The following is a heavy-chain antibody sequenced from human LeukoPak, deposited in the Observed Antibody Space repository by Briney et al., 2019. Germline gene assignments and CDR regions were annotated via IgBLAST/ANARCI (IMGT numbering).Heavy chain of an antibody. CDR2: IYYSGST. J-gene: IGHJ4*02. D-gene: IGHD5-12*01. Sequence: SETLSLTWTVSGGSINNYYWSWIRQPPGKGLEWIGYIYYSGSTNYNPSLKSRVTISVDTSKNQFSLKLSSVTAADTAVYYCARGYSGYDLDYWGQGTLVTVSS. CDR1: GGSINNYY. CDR3: ARGYSGYDLDY. V-gene: IGHV4-59*01.